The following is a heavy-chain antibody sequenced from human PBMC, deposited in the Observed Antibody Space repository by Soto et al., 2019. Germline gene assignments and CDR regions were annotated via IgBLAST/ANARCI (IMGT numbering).Heavy chain of an antibody. Sequence: QVQLQESGPGLVKPSETLSLTCTVSGGSISSYYWSWIRQPPGKGLEWIGYIYYSGSTNYNPSLKSRVTISGDTSKNQFSLKLSSVTAADPAVYYCARGIGFGEAMGGYWGQGTLVTVSS. CDR2: IYYSGST. J-gene: IGHJ4*02. CDR1: GGSISSYY. V-gene: IGHV4-59*01. D-gene: IGHD3-10*01. CDR3: ARGIGFGEAMGGY.